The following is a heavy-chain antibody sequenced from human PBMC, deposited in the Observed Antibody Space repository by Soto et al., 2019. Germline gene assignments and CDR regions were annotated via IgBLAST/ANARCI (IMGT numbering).Heavy chain of an antibody. V-gene: IGHV4-39*01. J-gene: IGHJ4*02. CDR2: IYYSGST. CDR1: GGSISSSSYY. Sequence: LRETLSLTCTVSGGSISSSSYYWAWIRQPPGKGLEWIGSIYYSGSTNYNPSLKSRVTISVDTSKNQFSLKLTSVAAADTSVYYCARHRSGYDSDLDYWGRGTLVTVSS. D-gene: IGHD5-12*01. CDR3: ARHRSGYDSDLDY.